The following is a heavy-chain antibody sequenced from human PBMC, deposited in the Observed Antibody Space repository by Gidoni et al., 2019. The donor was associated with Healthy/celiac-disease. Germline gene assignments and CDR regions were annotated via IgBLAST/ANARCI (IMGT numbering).Heavy chain of an antibody. J-gene: IGHJ3*02. D-gene: IGHD2-2*01. CDR3: AKVGYCSSTSCYLVGAFDI. Sequence: EVQLVESGGGLVQPGRSLRLSCAASGFTFDDYAMHWVRQAPGKGLVWVSGISWNSGSIGYADSVKGRFTISRDNAKNSLYLQMNSLRAEDTALYYCAKVGYCSSTSCYLVGAFDIWGQGTMVTVSS. CDR2: ISWNSGSI. CDR1: GFTFDDYA. V-gene: IGHV3-9*01.